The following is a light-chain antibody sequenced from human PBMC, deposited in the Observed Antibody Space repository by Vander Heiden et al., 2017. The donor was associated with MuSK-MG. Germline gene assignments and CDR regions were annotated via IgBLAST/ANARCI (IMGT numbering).Light chain of an antibody. J-gene: IGKJ2*01. Sequence: EIVMTQSPATLSVAPGDRATLPCRASQSGSIHLAGYQQKPGQAPSLLIYCASTRATGIPARFSGSGSGTEFTLTISSLQSEDVAVYYCQQYDNWSPVTFGQGTKLEIK. V-gene: IGKV3-15*01. CDR2: CAS. CDR1: QSGSIH. CDR3: QQYDNWSPVT.